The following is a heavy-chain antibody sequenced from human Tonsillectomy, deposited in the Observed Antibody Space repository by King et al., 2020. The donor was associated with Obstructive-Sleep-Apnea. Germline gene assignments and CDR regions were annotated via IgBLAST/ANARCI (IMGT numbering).Heavy chain of an antibody. CDR2: IYYSGST. Sequence: QLQESGPGLVKPSETLSLTCTVSGGSISSSSYYWGGIRQPPGKGLEWIGSIYYSGSTYYNPSLKSRVTISVDTSKNQFSLKLSSVTAADTAVYYCARDQGYFDYWGQGTLVTVSS. J-gene: IGHJ4*02. V-gene: IGHV4-39*07. CDR3: ARDQGYFDY. CDR1: GGSISSSSYY.